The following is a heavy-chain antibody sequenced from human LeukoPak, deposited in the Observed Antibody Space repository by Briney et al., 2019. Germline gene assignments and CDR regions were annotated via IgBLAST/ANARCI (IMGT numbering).Heavy chain of an antibody. CDR3: ALYNYDTRPNAFDI. V-gene: IGHV4-39*01. CDR2: IYYSVSS. Sequence: PSETLSLTCTVSGGSISSSTYYWGWIRQPPGKGLEWIGSIYYSVSSYYNPSLKSRVTISADTSKNQFSLWLSSVTAADTAVYYCALYNYDTRPNAFDIWGQGTMVTVSS. CDR1: GGSISSSTYY. D-gene: IGHD3-22*01. J-gene: IGHJ3*02.